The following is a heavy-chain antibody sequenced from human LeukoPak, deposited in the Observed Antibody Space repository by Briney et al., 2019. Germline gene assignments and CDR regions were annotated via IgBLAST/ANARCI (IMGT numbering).Heavy chain of an antibody. CDR3: ANQYCGGDCRFY. V-gene: IGHV3-30*18. D-gene: IGHD2-21*02. CDR2: ISYDGSNK. J-gene: IGHJ4*02. Sequence: GGSLRLSCAASGFTFSSYGMHWVRQAPGKGLEWVAVISYDGSNKYYADSVKGRFTISRDNSENTLYLQMNSLRAEDTAVYYCANQYCGGDCRFYWGQGTLVTVSS. CDR1: GFTFSSYG.